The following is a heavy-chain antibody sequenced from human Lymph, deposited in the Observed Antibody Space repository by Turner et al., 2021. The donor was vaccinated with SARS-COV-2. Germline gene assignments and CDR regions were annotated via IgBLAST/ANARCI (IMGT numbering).Heavy chain of an antibody. CDR1: GYTLPELS. Sequence: QVQLVQSGAEVTKPGASVKVSCKVSGYTLPELSMHWVRQTPGKGLEWMGGFDPEDGETIYAQNFQGRVTMTEDTSTDTAYMDLGSLRSEDTAVYYCATAPAAVVTGWFDPWGQGTLVTVSS. CDR3: ATAPAAVVTGWFDP. CDR2: FDPEDGET. J-gene: IGHJ5*02. V-gene: IGHV1-24*01. D-gene: IGHD2-15*01.